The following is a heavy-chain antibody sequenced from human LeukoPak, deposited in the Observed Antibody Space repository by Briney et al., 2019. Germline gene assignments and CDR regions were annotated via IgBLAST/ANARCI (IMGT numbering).Heavy chain of an antibody. J-gene: IGHJ4*02. V-gene: IGHV3-74*03. CDR1: GFTFSNYY. D-gene: IGHD1-20*01. CDR2: INSDSRDT. Sequence: AGGSLRLSCAASGFTFSNYYVHWVRQPPGKGLVWVSRINSDSRDTTYVDSVKGRFTISRDNAKNTVYLRMNSLRAEDTAVYYCATFGYNWNLGYWGQGTLVTVSS. CDR3: ATFGYNWNLGY.